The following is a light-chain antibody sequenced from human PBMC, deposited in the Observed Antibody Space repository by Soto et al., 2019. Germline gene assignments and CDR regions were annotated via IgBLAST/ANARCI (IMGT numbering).Light chain of an antibody. CDR1: QTIRTY. CDR2: NSS. Sequence: DIQMTQSPSSLSASVGDRVTLICRASQTIRTYLNWYQQKPGKAPKPLIYNSSSLHSGVPSRFSCSGSGTDFTLTISSLQPEDFATYYFQQGYSTPITVGQGTRLEIK. V-gene: IGKV1-39*01. J-gene: IGKJ5*01. CDR3: QQGYSTPIT.